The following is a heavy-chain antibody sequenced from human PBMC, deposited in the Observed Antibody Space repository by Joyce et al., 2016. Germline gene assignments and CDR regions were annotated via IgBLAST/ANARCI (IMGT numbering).Heavy chain of an antibody. Sequence: EAQLVESDGGLVQPGGSLRLSCAVSGFTFSSYWVHWVRQAPGKGLVWVARISPDGSRTTYADSVKGRFTISRDNAKDTLYLQMNSLRAEDTAVYYCIRGSSIVYCGGDCYSDAFDIWGQGTMVTVSS. CDR2: ISPDGSRT. CDR1: GFTFSSYW. J-gene: IGHJ3*02. V-gene: IGHV3-74*01. CDR3: IRGSSIVYCGGDCYSDAFDI. D-gene: IGHD2-21*02.